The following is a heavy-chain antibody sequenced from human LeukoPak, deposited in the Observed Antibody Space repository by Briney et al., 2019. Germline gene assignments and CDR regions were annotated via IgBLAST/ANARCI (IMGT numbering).Heavy chain of an antibody. V-gene: IGHV3-7*01. Sequence: PGGSLRLTCAASGFTFNNYAMNWVRQAPGKGLEWVANIKQDGSEKYYVDSVKGRFTISRDNAKNSLYLEMNSLRAEDTAMFYCARDRRDGYNVLDYWGQGTLVTVSS. D-gene: IGHD5-24*01. J-gene: IGHJ4*02. CDR1: GFTFNNYA. CDR2: IKQDGSEK. CDR3: ARDRRDGYNVLDY.